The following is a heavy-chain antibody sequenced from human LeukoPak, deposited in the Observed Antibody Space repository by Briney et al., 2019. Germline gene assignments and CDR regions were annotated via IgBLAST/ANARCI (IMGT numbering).Heavy chain of an antibody. Sequence: SETLSLTCTVSGGSISSSSYYWGWIRQPPGKGLEWIGSIYYGGSTYYNPSLKSRVTISVDTSKNQFSLKLSSVTAADTAVYYCARVLNSSGYYLRDWGQGTLVTVSS. J-gene: IGHJ4*02. CDR2: IYYGGST. CDR3: ARVLNSSGYYLRD. CDR1: GGSISSSSYY. D-gene: IGHD3-22*01. V-gene: IGHV4-39*07.